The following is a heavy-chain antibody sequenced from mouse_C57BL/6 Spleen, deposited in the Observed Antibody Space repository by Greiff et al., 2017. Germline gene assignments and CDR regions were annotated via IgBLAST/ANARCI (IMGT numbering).Heavy chain of an antibody. V-gene: IGHV2-9-1*01. D-gene: IGHD2-4*01. Sequence: QVQLKESGPGLVAPSQSLSITCTVSGFSLTSYAISWVRQPPGKGLEWHGVIWTGGGTNYNSALKSRLSISKDNSKSQVFLKMNSLQTDDTARYYCARKDDYETRGYAMDYWGQGTSVTVSS. CDR2: IWTGGGT. CDR1: GFSLTSYA. J-gene: IGHJ4*01. CDR3: ARKDDYETRGYAMDY.